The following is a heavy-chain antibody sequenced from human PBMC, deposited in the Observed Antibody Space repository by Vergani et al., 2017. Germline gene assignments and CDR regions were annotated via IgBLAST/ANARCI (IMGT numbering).Heavy chain of an antibody. CDR3: GSVADFYGLGSRVLDL. J-gene: IGHJ5*02. V-gene: IGHV4-59*01. Sequence: QVRLQESGPGLVKPSETLSLTCSVSGGSMSGYYWCWIRQPPGKELEWIGYMYHSASTNYNPPLETRVTISGDTSKTQLYLKLNSVTAADTAVYYCGSVADFYGLGSRVLDLWGQGILVTVSS. CDR2: MYHSAST. D-gene: IGHD3-10*01. CDR1: GGSMSGYY.